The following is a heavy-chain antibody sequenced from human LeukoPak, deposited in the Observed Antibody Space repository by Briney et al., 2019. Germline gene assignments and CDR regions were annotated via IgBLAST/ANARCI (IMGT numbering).Heavy chain of an antibody. J-gene: IGHJ4*02. V-gene: IGHV3-74*01. Sequence: TGGSLRLSCAASGFTFSSYWMHCVRQAPGKGLVWVSRINSDGSSTSYADSVKGRFTISRDNAKNTLYLQMNSLRAEDTAVYYCARGSYYDSSGYYPTDYWGQGTLVTVSS. CDR3: ARGSYYDSSGYYPTDY. D-gene: IGHD3-22*01. CDR1: GFTFSSYW. CDR2: INSDGSST.